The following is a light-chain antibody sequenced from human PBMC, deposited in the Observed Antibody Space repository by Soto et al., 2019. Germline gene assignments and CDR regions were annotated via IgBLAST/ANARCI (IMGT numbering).Light chain of an antibody. CDR2: RTS. CDR1: QSISSN. V-gene: IGKV3-15*01. Sequence: EILMRQYPATLSVSPGERATRSCRASQSISSNLAWYQQKPGQAPRLLMFRTSSRATGFPARFSGSGSGTDFTLTISSLQPEDFATYYCQQANSFPRTFGQGTKVDIK. CDR3: QQANSFPRT. J-gene: IGKJ1*01.